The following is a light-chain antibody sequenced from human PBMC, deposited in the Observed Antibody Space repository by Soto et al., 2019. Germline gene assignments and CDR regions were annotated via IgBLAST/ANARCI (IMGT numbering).Light chain of an antibody. Sequence: QSAVTQPASVSGSPGQSVTISCTGTSSDVGGYNYVSWYQQHPGKAPKLMIYDVSNRPSGVSARFSGSKSGNTASLTISCLQAEDEADYYCCSYTRSTINVFGTGTKVTVL. J-gene: IGLJ1*01. CDR1: SSDVGGYNY. CDR3: CSYTRSTINV. V-gene: IGLV2-14*01. CDR2: DVS.